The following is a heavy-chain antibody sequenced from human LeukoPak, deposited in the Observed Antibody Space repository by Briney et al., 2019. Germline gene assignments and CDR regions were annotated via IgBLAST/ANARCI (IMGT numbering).Heavy chain of an antibody. D-gene: IGHD5-12*01. CDR3: AIHGGL. V-gene: IGHV3-33*01. CDR1: RFSFRSDG. CDR2: IWYNGRIE. J-gene: IGHJ1*01. Sequence: GGSLRRSCAAPRFSFRSDGMHWVRQAPGKWMEWVAVIWYNGRIENSADTVKGRFTISRDNSKNMLSLQMNSLKVEDTALYYCAIHGGLRGQGALVTVSS.